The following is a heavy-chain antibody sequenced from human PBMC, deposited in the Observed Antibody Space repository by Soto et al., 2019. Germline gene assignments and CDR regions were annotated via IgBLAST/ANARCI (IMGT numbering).Heavy chain of an antibody. J-gene: IGHJ6*03. CDR3: ARGGTSSWYGYYYMDV. V-gene: IGHV3-13*01. D-gene: IGHD6-13*01. CDR1: GFTFSSYD. CDR2: IGTAGDT. Sequence: GGSLRLSCAASGFTFSSYDMHWVRQATGKGLEWVSAIGTAGDTYYPGSVKGGFTISRENAKNSLYLQMNSLRAGDTAVYYCARGGTSSWYGYYYMDVWGKGTTVTVSS.